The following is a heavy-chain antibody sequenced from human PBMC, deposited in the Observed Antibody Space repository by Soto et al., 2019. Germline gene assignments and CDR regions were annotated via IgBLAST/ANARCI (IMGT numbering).Heavy chain of an antibody. D-gene: IGHD2-21*01. CDR3: ARGRYGGNSCDDFDV. CDR2: ISPYNGRT. Sequence: QAQLVQSGAEVKKPGTSVKISCKASGYSFTSKSIVWVRQAPGHGLEWVGWISPYNGRTEYAKKVQGRVSMTRDTSSSTAHMELRSLISDDKAVYYCARGRYGGNSCDDFDVLSQGTMVIVSS. CDR1: GYSFTSKS. J-gene: IGHJ3*01. V-gene: IGHV1-18*01.